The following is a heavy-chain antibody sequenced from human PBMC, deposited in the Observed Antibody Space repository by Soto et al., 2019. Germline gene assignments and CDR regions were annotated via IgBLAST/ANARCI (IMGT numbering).Heavy chain of an antibody. J-gene: IGHJ6*02. CDR1: GFTFDDYA. CDR3: AKDTRGYYYYAMDV. Sequence: GGSLRLSCAASGFTFDDYAMHWVRQAPGKGLEWVSGISWNSGGIHYADSVKGRFTISRDNAKNSLYLQMNSLRAEDTALYYCAKDTRGYYYYAMDVWGQGTTVTVSS. D-gene: IGHD2-2*01. V-gene: IGHV3-9*01. CDR2: ISWNSGGI.